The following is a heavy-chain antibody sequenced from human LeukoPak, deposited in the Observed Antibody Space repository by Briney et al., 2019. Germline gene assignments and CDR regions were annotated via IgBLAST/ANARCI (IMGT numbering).Heavy chain of an antibody. J-gene: IGHJ4*02. D-gene: IGHD3-16*02. V-gene: IGHV3-7*01. CDR2: INQDGREK. CDR3: ARAGGSYLYATYFDS. Sequence: GGSLRLSCAASGFTFSTYWMSWVRQAPGKGLEWVANINQDGREKDEVDSLKGRFTISRDNAKKSLYLRMDSLRAEDTAIYYCARAGGSYLYATYFDSWGQGTLVTVSS. CDR1: GFTFSTYW.